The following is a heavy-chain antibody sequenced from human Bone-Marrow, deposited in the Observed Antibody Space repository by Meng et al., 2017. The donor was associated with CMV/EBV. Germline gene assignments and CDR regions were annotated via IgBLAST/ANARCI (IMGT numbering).Heavy chain of an antibody. CDR2: ITSDGSSI. J-gene: IGHJ3*02. CDR3: ERDGGRGSAGAFDI. V-gene: IGHV3-74*03. CDR1: GFTFSNYW. Sequence: GESLKISCAGSGFTFSNYWMHWVRQAPGKGPVWVSRITSDGSSIMYAVSVEGRFTSCRDNAKNTLYLEMNSLRAADAAVYSCERDGGRGSAGAFDIWGQGTMVTVSS. D-gene: IGHD1-26*01.